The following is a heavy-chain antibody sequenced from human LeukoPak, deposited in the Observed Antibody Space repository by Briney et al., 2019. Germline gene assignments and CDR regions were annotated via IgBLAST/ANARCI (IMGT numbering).Heavy chain of an antibody. V-gene: IGHV3-23*01. Sequence: GGSLRLSCAASGFTFSSYAMTWVRQAPGKGLEWVSTISSSGYSTYYADSVKGRFTISRDNSKNTLYLQLNSLRAEDTTVYYCAKTTYASNSSGWYNHFDYWGQGTLVTVSS. CDR3: AKTTYASNSSGWYNHFDY. CDR1: GFTFSSYA. D-gene: IGHD6-19*01. CDR2: ISSSGYST. J-gene: IGHJ4*02.